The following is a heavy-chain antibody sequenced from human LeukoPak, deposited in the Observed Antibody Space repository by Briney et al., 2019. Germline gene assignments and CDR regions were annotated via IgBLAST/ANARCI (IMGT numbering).Heavy chain of an antibody. CDR1: GFIVSNKY. V-gene: IGHV3-53*01. Sequence: GGSLRLSCAASGFIVSNKYVSWVRQAPGKGLEWVSVIYSDDTTYYGDSVKGRFTISRDNSKNTLYLQMNSLRAEDMAVYYCAKQLWFGELLSTEDWFDPWGQGTLVTVSS. D-gene: IGHD3-10*01. J-gene: IGHJ5*02. CDR2: IYSDDTT. CDR3: AKQLWFGELLSTEDWFDP.